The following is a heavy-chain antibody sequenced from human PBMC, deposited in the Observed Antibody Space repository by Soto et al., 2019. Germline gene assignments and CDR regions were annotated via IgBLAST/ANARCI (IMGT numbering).Heavy chain of an antibody. CDR3: ARGGRKPLTNIQH. CDR1: GFTFSSYA. J-gene: IGHJ1*01. Sequence: QVQLVESGGGVVQPGRSLRLSCAASGFTFSSYAMHWVRQAPGKGLEWVAVISYDGSNKYYADSVKGRFTISRDNSKNTLYLQMNSLRAGDTAVYYCARGGRKPLTNIQHWGQGTLVTVSS. V-gene: IGHV3-30-3*01. CDR2: ISYDGSNK.